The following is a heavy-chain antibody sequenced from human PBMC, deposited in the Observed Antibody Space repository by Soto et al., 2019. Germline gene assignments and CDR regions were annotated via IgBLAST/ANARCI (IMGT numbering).Heavy chain of an antibody. CDR2: IYYSGST. Sequence: GSICISFGSWIRQPPGKGLEWIGYIYYSGSTNYNPSLKSRVTISVDTSKNQFSLKLSSVTAADTAMYYCATANGNSFEYWGQGTKVTAPQ. V-gene: IGHV4-59*01. CDR1: GSICISF. CDR3: ATANGNSFEY. D-gene: IGHD2-8*01. J-gene: IGHJ4*02.